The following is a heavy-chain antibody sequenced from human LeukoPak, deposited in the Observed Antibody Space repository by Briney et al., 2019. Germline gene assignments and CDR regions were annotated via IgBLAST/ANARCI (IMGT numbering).Heavy chain of an antibody. CDR2: IYYSGST. CDR3: ARVGLYYYDSSGYFDAFDI. J-gene: IGHJ3*02. D-gene: IGHD3-22*01. V-gene: IGHV4-39*07. Sequence: GSLRLSCAASGFTFSSYSMNWVRQPPGKGLEWIGSIYYSGSTYYNPSLKSRVTISVDTSKNQFSLKLSSVTAADTAVYYCARVGLYYYDSSGYFDAFDIWGQGTMVTVSS. CDR1: GFTFSSYS.